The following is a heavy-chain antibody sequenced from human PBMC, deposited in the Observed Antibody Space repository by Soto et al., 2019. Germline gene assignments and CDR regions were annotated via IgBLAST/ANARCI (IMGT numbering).Heavy chain of an antibody. CDR1: GGSISSGGYY. CDR3: ARGAVTNLYYYYYGMDV. J-gene: IGHJ6*02. V-gene: IGHV4-31*03. Sequence: SETLSLTCTVSGGSISSGGYYWSWIRQHPGKGLEWVGYFYNSGSVFYNPSLKSRVTISVDTSKNQFSLKLISVTAADTAVYYCARGAVTNLYYYYYGMDVWGQGTTVTVSS. CDR2: FYNSGSV. D-gene: IGHD4-4*01.